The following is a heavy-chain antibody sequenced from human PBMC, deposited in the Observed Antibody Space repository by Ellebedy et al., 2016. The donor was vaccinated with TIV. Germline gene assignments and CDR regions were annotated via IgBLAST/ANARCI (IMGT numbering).Heavy chain of an antibody. Sequence: SETLSLTCTVSGYSIRSGYYWGWIRQPPGKGLEWIGNMYQSGSTHYNPSLKSRVNISVDTSKNQFSLQLNSVIPDDTAVYYCARGWFGSGMGVWGQGTTVTVSS. D-gene: IGHD3-16*01. V-gene: IGHV4-38-2*02. CDR3: ARGWFGSGMGV. CDR2: MYQSGST. J-gene: IGHJ6*02. CDR1: GYSIRSGYY.